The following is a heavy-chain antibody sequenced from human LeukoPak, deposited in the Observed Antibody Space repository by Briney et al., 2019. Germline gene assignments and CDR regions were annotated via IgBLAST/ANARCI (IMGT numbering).Heavy chain of an antibody. CDR3: ARDETIFGVVNRYYFDY. D-gene: IGHD3-3*01. CDR1: GFTFSSYS. V-gene: IGHV3-21*01. CDR2: ISSSSSYI. Sequence: GSLRLSCAASGFTFSSYSMNWVRQAPGKGLEWVSSISSSSSYIYYAGSVKGRFTISRDDAKNSLYLQMNSLRAEDTAVYYCARDETIFGVVNRYYFDYWGQGTLVTVSS. J-gene: IGHJ4*02.